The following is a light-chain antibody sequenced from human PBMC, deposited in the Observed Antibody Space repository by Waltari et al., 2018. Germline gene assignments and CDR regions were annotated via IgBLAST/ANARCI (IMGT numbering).Light chain of an antibody. Sequence: DIQMTQSPSPLSASVGDRVTITCRASQSVSPWLAWYQQKPGKAPKLLIYKVSDLQSGVPSRFSGSGSGSGTEFTLTITSLQPDDLAIYYCQHFNGFPWTFGQGTKVEIK. CDR1: QSVSPW. V-gene: IGKV1-5*03. CDR2: KVS. J-gene: IGKJ1*01. CDR3: QHFNGFPWT.